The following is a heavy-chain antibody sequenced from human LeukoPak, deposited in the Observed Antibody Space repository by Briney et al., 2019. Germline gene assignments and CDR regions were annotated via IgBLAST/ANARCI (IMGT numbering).Heavy chain of an antibody. V-gene: IGHV1-2*02. CDR2: IDPDSGDT. Sequence: ASVKVSCKTSGYSLTGYYMHWVRQAPGQGFEWMGSIDPDSGDTKIAEKFKGRVTMTRDTSSSTAYMEVMSLRSDDTGVYYCARGMYGSGSYSAHWGQGSLVIVSS. J-gene: IGHJ4*02. CDR3: ARGMYGSGSYSAH. D-gene: IGHD3-10*01. CDR1: GYSLTGYY.